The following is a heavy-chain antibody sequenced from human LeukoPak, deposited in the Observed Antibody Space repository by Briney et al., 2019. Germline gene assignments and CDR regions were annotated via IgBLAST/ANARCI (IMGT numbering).Heavy chain of an antibody. CDR1: GGSFSGYY. V-gene: IGHV4-34*01. D-gene: IGHD6-19*01. J-gene: IGHJ5*02. Sequence: SETLSLTCAVSGGSFSGYYWSWIRQPPGKGLEWIGEINHSGSTNYNPSLKSRVTISVDTSKNQFSLKLSSVTAADTAVYYCARGYSSCWFDPWGQGTLVTVSS. CDR3: ARGYSSCWFDP. CDR2: INHSGST.